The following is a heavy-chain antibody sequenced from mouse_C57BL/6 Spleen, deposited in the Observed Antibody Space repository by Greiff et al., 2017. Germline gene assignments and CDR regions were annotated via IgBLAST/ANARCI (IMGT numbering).Heavy chain of an antibody. CDR3: ARGQITSRFDY. V-gene: IGHV1-50*01. CDR2: IDPSDSYT. CDR1: GYTFTSYW. D-gene: IGHD2-4*01. Sequence: VQLQQPGAELVKPGASVKLSCKASGYTFTSYWMQWVKQRPGQGLEWIGEIDPSDSYTNYNQKFKGKATLTVDTSSSTAYMQLSSLTSEDSAVYYCARGQITSRFDYWGQGTTLTVSS. J-gene: IGHJ2*01.